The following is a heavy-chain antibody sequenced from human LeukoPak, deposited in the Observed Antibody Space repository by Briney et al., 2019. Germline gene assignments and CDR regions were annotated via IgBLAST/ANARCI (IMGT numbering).Heavy chain of an antibody. V-gene: IGHV3-66*01. D-gene: IGHD3-16*01. CDR3: ARESPGLRGGFDY. CDR2: IYSGGST. CDR1: GFTVSSNY. J-gene: IGHJ4*02. Sequence: GGSLRLSCAASGFTVSSNYMSWVRQAPGKGLEWVSVIYSGGSTYYADSVKGRFTISRDNSKNTLYLQMNSLRAEDTAVYYCARESPGLRGGFDYWGQGTLVTVSS.